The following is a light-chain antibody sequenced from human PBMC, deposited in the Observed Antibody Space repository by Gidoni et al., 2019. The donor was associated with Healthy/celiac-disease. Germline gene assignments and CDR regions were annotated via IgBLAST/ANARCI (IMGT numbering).Light chain of an antibody. CDR2: AAS. CDR3: QQSYSTPWT. CDR1: QIIISY. J-gene: IGKJ1*01. Sequence: DIQMTQYPSSLSASVGDRVTITCRASQIIISYLNWYQQNPGKAPKLLIYAASSLQSGVPSRFSGSGSGTDFTLTICSLQPEDFASFYCQQSYSTPWTFGQGTKVEI. V-gene: IGKV1-39*01.